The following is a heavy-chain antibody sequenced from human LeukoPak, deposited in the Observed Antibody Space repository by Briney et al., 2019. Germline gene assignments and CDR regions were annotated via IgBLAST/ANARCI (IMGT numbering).Heavy chain of an antibody. D-gene: IGHD4-23*01. CDR3: ARSPQGDYGGNSGGIDY. Sequence: SETLSLTCTVSGDSVSSYYWSWIRQPPGKGLEWIGYIYYSGSTNYNPSLKSRVTISVDTSKNQFSLKLSSVTAADTAVYYCARSPQGDYGGNSGGIDYWGQGTLVTVSS. J-gene: IGHJ4*02. CDR1: GDSVSSYY. CDR2: IYYSGST. V-gene: IGHV4-59*02.